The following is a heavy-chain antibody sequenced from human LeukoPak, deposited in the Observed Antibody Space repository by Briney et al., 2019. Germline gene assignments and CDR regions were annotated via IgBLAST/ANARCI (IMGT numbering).Heavy chain of an antibody. V-gene: IGHV1-69*05. D-gene: IGHD6-13*01. CDR2: IIPIFGTA. J-gene: IGHJ5*02. CDR3: ARSIAAAGTGPYNWSDP. CDR1: GGTFSSYA. Sequence: ASVKVSCKASGGTFSSYAISWVRQAPGQGLEWMGGIIPIFGTANYAQKFQGRVTITTDESTSTAYMELSSLRSEDTAVYYCARSIAAAGTGPYNWSDPWGQGTLVTVSS.